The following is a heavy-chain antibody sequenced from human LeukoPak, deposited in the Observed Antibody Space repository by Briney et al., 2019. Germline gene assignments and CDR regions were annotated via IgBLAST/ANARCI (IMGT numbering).Heavy chain of an antibody. D-gene: IGHD1-26*01. CDR2: ISASGSDT. Sequence: GGSLRLSCAASGFTFSGYAMSWVRQVPGEGLEWVSAISASGSDTYYADSVKGRFTISRDNPKSTLYLQMNSLRAEDTAVYYCARAWELRYNWFDPWGQGTLVTVSS. CDR1: GFTFSGYA. V-gene: IGHV3-23*01. J-gene: IGHJ5*02. CDR3: ARAWELRYNWFDP.